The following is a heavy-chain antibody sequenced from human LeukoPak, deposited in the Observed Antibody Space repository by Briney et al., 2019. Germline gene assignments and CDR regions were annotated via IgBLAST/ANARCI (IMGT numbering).Heavy chain of an antibody. CDR2: IWYDGSNK. J-gene: IGHJ4*02. CDR1: GFTFSSYG. CDR3: AKDARGYCSGGSCQNMGY. V-gene: IGHV3-33*06. D-gene: IGHD2-15*01. Sequence: GGSLRLSCAASGFTFSSYGMHWVRQAPGKGLEWVAVIWYDGSNKYCADSVKGRFTISRDNSKNTLCLQMNSLRAEDTAVYYCAKDARGYCSGGSCQNMGYWGQGTLVTVSS.